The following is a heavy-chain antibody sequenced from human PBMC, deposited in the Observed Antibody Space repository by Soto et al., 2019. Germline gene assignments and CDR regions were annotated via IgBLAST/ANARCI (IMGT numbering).Heavy chain of an antibody. CDR1: NGSISGFY. V-gene: IGHV4-59*12. CDR2: IHYSGRT. J-gene: IGHJ4*02. Sequence: SETLSLTCSVSNGSISGFYWTWIRQPPGKILEWIGYIHYSGRTDYNPSLTSRATMSVDTAKNHFSLNLKSITAADTAVYYCVRVGVGIGNHFYSGARGTLVTVS. CDR3: VRVGVGIGNHFYS. D-gene: IGHD1-26*01.